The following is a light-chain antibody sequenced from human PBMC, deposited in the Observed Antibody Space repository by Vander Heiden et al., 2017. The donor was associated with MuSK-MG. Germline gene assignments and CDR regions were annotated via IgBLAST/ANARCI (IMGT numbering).Light chain of an antibody. CDR2: GKN. CDR3: NSRDSSGNHYYV. Sequence: SSELTQDPAVSVALGQTVRITCQADSLRSYYASWYQQKPGQAPVLVIYGKNNRPSGIPDRFSGSSSGNTASLTITGAQAEDEADYYCNSRDSSGNHYYVFGTGTKVTVL. J-gene: IGLJ1*01. CDR1: SLRSYY. V-gene: IGLV3-19*01.